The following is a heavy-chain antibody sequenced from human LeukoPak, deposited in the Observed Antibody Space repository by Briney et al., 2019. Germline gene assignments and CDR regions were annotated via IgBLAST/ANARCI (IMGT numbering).Heavy chain of an antibody. CDR3: AGHDYSNSGTMDV. CDR1: GFTFSSYA. Sequence: PGGSLRLSCAASGFTFSSYAMHWVRQAPGKGLEWVAVISYDGSNKYYADSVKGRFTISRDNSKNTLYLQMNSLRAEDTAVYYCAGHDYSNSGTMDVWGKGTTVTVSP. V-gene: IGHV3-30*04. D-gene: IGHD4-11*01. J-gene: IGHJ6*04. CDR2: ISYDGSNK.